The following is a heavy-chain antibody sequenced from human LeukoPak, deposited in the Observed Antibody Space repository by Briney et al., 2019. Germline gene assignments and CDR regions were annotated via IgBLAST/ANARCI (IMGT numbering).Heavy chain of an antibody. V-gene: IGHV3-74*01. D-gene: IGHD6-13*01. CDR3: AREQQLVPHTFDP. J-gene: IGHJ5*02. CDR1: GLTFSSYW. Sequence: GGSLRLSCAVSGLTFSSYWMHWVRQAPGKGLVWVSRINRDGSSTSYADSVKGRFTISRDNAKNTLYLQMNSLRAEDTAVYYCAREQQLVPHTFDPWGQGTLVTVSS. CDR2: INRDGSST.